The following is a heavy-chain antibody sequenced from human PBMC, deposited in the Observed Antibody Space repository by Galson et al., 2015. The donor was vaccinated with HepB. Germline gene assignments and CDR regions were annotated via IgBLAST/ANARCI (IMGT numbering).Heavy chain of an antibody. J-gene: IGHJ5*02. Sequence: SLRLSCAASGFTFDDYAMHWVRQAPGKGLEWVSGISWNSGSIGYADSVKGRFTISRDNAKNPLYLQMNSLRAEDTALYYCAKDIWEDFWSGTLGSWGQGTLVTVSS. CDR2: ISWNSGSI. V-gene: IGHV3-9*01. D-gene: IGHD3-3*01. CDR3: AKDIWEDFWSGTLGS. CDR1: GFTFDDYA.